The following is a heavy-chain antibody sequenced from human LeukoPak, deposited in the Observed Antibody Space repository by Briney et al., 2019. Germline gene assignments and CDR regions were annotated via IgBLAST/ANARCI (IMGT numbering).Heavy chain of an antibody. V-gene: IGHV4-39*01. CDR2: IYYSGTL. Sequence: SETLSLTCSVSGGSISTSTYYWGWIRQPPGKGLEWLGSIYYSGTLYHNPSLKSRVTMSVDTSRNQFSLKLTSVTAADTAVYYCARLLYDRSGYYYFDFWGQGTLVTVSS. D-gene: IGHD3-22*01. J-gene: IGHJ4*02. CDR3: ARLLYDRSGYYYFDF. CDR1: GGSISTSTYY.